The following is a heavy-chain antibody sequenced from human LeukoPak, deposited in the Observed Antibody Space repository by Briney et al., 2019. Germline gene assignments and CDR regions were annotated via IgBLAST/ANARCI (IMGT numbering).Heavy chain of an antibody. V-gene: IGHV1-2*02. CDR2: INPINGGT. CDR1: EYTFTAYY. J-gene: IGHJ4*02. D-gene: IGHD3-22*01. Sequence: ASVKVSCKASEYTFTAYYLHWVRQAPGQGLEWMGCINPINGGTSYAPKFQGRVTMTRDTSINTAYMDLRGLRSDDTAVYYCAKDIYDSSGYYSEAAGYWGQGTLVTVSS. CDR3: AKDIYDSSGYYSEAAGY.